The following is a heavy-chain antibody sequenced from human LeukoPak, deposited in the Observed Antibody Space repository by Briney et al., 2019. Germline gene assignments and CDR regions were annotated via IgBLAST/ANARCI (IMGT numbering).Heavy chain of an antibody. CDR1: GGSISSGTYY. Sequence: SETLSLTCTVSGGSISSGTYYWGWIRQPAGKGLEWIGRIYTTGSTNYNPSLKSRVTISVDTSKNQFSLKLSSVTAADTAVYYCARGLGGETIDYWGQGTLVTVSS. CDR3: ARGLGGETIDY. CDR2: IYTTGST. J-gene: IGHJ4*02. D-gene: IGHD3-16*01. V-gene: IGHV4-61*02.